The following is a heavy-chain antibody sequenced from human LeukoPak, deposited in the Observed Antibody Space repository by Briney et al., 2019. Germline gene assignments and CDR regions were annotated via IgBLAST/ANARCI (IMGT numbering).Heavy chain of an antibody. Sequence: GRSLRLSCAASGFTFSSYGMHWVRQAPGKGLEWVAVISYDGSNKYYTDSVKGRLTISGDNSKDTLFLQMNSLRAEDTAVYYCAREGPRGNSQFDYWGQGTLVTVSS. CDR2: ISYDGSNK. CDR1: GFTFSSYG. V-gene: IGHV3-30*03. D-gene: IGHD2/OR15-2a*01. CDR3: AREGPRGNSQFDY. J-gene: IGHJ4*02.